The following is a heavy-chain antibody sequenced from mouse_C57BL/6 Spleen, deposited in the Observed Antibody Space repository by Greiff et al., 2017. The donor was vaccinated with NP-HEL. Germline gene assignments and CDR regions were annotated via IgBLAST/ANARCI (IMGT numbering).Heavy chain of an antibody. CDR2: IHPNSGST. Sequence: VQLQQSGAELVKPGASVKLSCKASGYTFTSYWMHWVKQRPGQGLEWIGMIHPNSGSTNYNEKFKSKATLTVDKSSSTAYMQLSSLTSEDSAVYYCARGGYYGSPHYYAMDYWGQGTSVTVSS. J-gene: IGHJ4*01. V-gene: IGHV1-64*01. CDR1: GYTFTSYW. D-gene: IGHD1-1*01. CDR3: ARGGYYGSPHYYAMDY.